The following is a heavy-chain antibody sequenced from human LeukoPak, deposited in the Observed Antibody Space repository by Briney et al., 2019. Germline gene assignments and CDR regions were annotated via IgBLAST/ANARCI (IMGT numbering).Heavy chain of an antibody. CDR2: ISGSYSST. J-gene: IGHJ6*02. D-gene: IGHD1-1*01. Sequence: PGGSLRLSCAASGFTFSNYAMSWVRQAPGKGLEWVSAISGSYSSTYYADSAKGRFTISRDDSKNTLYLQMNSLRAEDTAIYYCAKDRRHYTICTTGPTSMDVWGQGTTVTVSS. V-gene: IGHV3-23*01. CDR1: GFTFSNYA. CDR3: AKDRRHYTICTTGPTSMDV.